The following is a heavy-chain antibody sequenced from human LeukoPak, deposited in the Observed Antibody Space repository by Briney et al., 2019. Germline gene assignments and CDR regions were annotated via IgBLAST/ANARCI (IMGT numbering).Heavy chain of an antibody. V-gene: IGHV3-23*01. CDR2: ISGSGGGT. J-gene: IGHJ4*02. CDR1: GITLSNYG. CDR3: AKRGVVIRVILVGFHKEAYYFDS. D-gene: IGHD3-22*01. Sequence: GGSLRHSCAVSGITLSNYGMSWVRQAPGKGLEWVAGISGSGGGTNYADSVKGRFTISRDNSKNTLYLQMNSLRAEDTAVYFCAKRGVVIRVILVGFHKEAYYFDSWGQGALVTVSS.